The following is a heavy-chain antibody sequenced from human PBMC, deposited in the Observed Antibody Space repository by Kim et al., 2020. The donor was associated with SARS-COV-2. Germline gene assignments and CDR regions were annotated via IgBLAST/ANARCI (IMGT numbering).Heavy chain of an antibody. CDR3: ARGKYYYGMDV. J-gene: IGHJ6*02. CDR2: T. V-gene: IGHV1-2*05. Sequence: TNYAQKFQGRVTMTRDTSISTAYMELSRLRSDDTVVYYCARGKYYYGMDVWGQGTTVTVSS.